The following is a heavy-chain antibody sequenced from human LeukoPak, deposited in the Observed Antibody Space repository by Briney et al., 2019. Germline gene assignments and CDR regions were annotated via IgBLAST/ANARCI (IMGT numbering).Heavy chain of an antibody. Sequence: SETLSLTCVVSSGSINIQYWTWIRQPPGKGLEWIGYIYDTGNTNYNPSLKSRVNISIDTSKSQFSLKLTSVTAADTAVYYCARDQVGYGLDYWGQGTLVTVSS. D-gene: IGHD5-18*01. CDR3: ARDQVGYGLDY. V-gene: IGHV4-59*11. CDR2: IYDTGNT. CDR1: SGSINIQY. J-gene: IGHJ4*02.